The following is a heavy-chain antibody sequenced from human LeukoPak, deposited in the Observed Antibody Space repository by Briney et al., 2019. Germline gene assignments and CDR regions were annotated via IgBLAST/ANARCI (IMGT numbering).Heavy chain of an antibody. V-gene: IGHV3-23*01. J-gene: IGHJ6*02. Sequence: PGGSLRLSCAAYGFTFSSYAMSWVRQAPGKGLEWVSVISGSGGSTYYADSVKGRFTISRDNTKNSLYLQMNSLRAEDTAVYYCARSQGYGLYYYYGMDVWGQGTTVTVSS. CDR1: GFTFSSYA. CDR3: ARSQGYGLYYYYGMDV. CDR2: ISGSGGST. D-gene: IGHD5-18*01.